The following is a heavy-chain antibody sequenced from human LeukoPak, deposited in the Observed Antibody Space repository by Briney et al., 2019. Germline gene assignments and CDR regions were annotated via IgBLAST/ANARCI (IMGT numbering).Heavy chain of an antibody. CDR3: ARVRNSVYYPEN. CDR1: GYTFTSYD. CDR2: MNPNSGNT. D-gene: IGHD3-22*01. Sequence: ASVKVSYKASGYTFTSYDINWVRQATGQGLEWMGWMNPNSGNTGYAQKFQGRVTMTRNTSISTAYMELSSLRSEDTAVYYCARVRNSVYYPENWGQGTLVTVSS. V-gene: IGHV1-8*01. J-gene: IGHJ4*02.